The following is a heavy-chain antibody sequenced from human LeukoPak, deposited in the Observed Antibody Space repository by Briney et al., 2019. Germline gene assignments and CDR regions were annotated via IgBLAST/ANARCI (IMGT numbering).Heavy chain of an antibody. CDR1: GFTFSNYG. V-gene: IGHV3-21*01. J-gene: IGHJ5*02. CDR2: ISTSSSYI. Sequence: GGSLRLSCAASGFTFSNYGMHWVRQAPGKGLEWLSYISTSSSYIYYADSVKGRFTVSRDNAMNSLFLQMNSLIAEDTAVYYCARDDGDGYNNWFDPWGQGTLVTVSS. CDR3: ARDDGDGYNNWFDP. D-gene: IGHD5-24*01.